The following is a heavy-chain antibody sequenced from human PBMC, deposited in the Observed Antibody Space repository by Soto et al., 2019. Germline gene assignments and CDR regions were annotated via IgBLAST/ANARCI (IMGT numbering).Heavy chain of an antibody. V-gene: IGHV4-4*02. D-gene: IGHD5-18*01. CDR2: VYQNGLT. Sequence: PSETLSLTCAVSGDSIGNNVWWSWVRQPPGKGLEWIGEVYQNGLTDYNPSLQGRVTMSADMSKNQFSLKVTNMGPVDTATYFCAHSGYIYGLGAFDSWGQGTLVTVSS. CDR3: AHSGYIYGLGAFDS. J-gene: IGHJ4*02. CDR1: GDSIGNNVW.